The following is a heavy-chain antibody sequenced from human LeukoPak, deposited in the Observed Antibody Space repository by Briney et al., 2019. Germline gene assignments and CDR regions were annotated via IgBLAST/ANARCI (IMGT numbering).Heavy chain of an antibody. CDR3: ARGSENDCFDY. Sequence: SETLSLTCAVYGGSFSGYYWSWIRQPPGKGLEWIGEINHSGSTYYNPSLKSRVTISVDTSKNQFSLKLSSVTAADTAVYYCARGSENDCFDYWGQGTLVTVSS. J-gene: IGHJ4*02. CDR1: GGSFSGYY. V-gene: IGHV4-34*09. CDR2: INHSGST. D-gene: IGHD2-21*01.